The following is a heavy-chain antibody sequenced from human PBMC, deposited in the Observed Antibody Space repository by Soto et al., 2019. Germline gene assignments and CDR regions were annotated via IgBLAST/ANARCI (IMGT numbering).Heavy chain of an antibody. D-gene: IGHD1-26*01. CDR1: GDSISRNY. V-gene: IGHV4-59*01. CDR2: ISYSGSS. J-gene: IGHJ5*02. Sequence: PSETLSLTCSVSGDSISRNYWGWIRQPPGKGLEWVGSISYSGSSFYNPSLKSRLTISMDTSKNQLSLRLTSVTAADTAVYYCERDPSGHPPLYHFDPWGQGSLVTVSS. CDR3: ERDPSGHPPLYHFDP.